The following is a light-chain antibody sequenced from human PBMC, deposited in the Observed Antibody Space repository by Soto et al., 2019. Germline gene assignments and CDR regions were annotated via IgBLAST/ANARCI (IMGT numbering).Light chain of an antibody. CDR1: QDISNY. CDR2: DAS. CDR3: QQYNSAPNT. J-gene: IGKJ2*01. V-gene: IGKV1-27*01. Sequence: DIQMTQSPSSLSASVGDRVTITCRASQDISNYLAWYQQKPGKVPKLLIFDASTLQTGVQSRFSGSGAGTVFTLTSSGLQPEDVAAYYCQQYNSAPNTFGRGTRLEIK.